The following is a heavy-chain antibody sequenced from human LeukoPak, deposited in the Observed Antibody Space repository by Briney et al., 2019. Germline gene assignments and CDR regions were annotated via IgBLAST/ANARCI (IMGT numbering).Heavy chain of an antibody. Sequence: PSETLSLTCTVSGGSISSSSYYWGWIRQPPGKGLEWIGSTYYSGSTYYNPSLKSRVTISVDTSKNQFSLKLSSVTAADTAVYYCARPGSYYDILTGFKYNWFDPWGQGTLVTVSS. CDR3: ARPGSYYDILTGFKYNWFDP. D-gene: IGHD3-9*01. CDR2: TYYSGST. CDR1: GGSISSSSYY. V-gene: IGHV4-39*01. J-gene: IGHJ5*02.